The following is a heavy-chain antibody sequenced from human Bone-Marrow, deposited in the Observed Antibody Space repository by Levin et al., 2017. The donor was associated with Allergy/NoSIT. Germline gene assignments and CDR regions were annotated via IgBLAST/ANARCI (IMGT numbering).Heavy chain of an antibody. V-gene: IGHV4-4*07. J-gene: IGHJ5*02. CDR1: AASFSDYY. Sequence: SETLSLVCSVSAASFSDYYWTWIRQPPGKGLEWIGRVHATQGPIYSPSLRSRLSMSLDTSESQFSLNLRAVTDADTALYFCARSDPRSPFKAFDLWGQGILVTVSS. CDR3: ARSDPRSPFKAFDL. D-gene: IGHD2-21*01. CDR2: VHATQGP.